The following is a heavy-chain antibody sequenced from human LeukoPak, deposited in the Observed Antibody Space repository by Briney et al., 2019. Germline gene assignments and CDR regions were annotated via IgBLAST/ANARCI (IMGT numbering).Heavy chain of an antibody. CDR3: AREWGRIAVAGGPGY. CDR1: GFVFSNYS. V-gene: IGHV3-33*01. Sequence: GGSLRLSCEVSGFVFSNYSMHWVRQAPGKGLEWVAFIWYDGRTKFHADSVKGRFTISRDNSANTLYLQMSSLRVEDTAVYYCAREWGRIAVAGGPGYWGQGALVTVSS. CDR2: IWYDGRTK. J-gene: IGHJ4*02. D-gene: IGHD6-19*01.